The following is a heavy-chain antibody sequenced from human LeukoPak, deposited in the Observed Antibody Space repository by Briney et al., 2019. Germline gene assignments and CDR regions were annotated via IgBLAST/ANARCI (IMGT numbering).Heavy chain of an antibody. D-gene: IGHD2-2*01. CDR3: ATSPANLGYCSSTSCSDAFDI. V-gene: IGHV4-59*01. CDR1: GGSISTYY. Sequence: ASETLSLTCTVSGGSISTYYWSWIRQPPGKGLEWIGYIYYSGSTNYNPSLKSRVTISVDTSKNQFSLRLSSVTAADTAVYYCATSPANLGYCSSTSCSDAFDIWGQGTMVTVSS. J-gene: IGHJ3*02. CDR2: IYYSGST.